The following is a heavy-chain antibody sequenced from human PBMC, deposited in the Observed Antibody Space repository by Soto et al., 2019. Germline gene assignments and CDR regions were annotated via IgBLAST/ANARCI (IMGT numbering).Heavy chain of an antibody. J-gene: IGHJ3*02. CDR3: AKEFQWELHAFDI. V-gene: IGHV3-30*02. Sequence: GCLVPTCSASGSTFSTYGMHGVRQAPGKGLEWVAVMGNDGITTFYADSVKGRFTISRDNSKNTLFLQMNSLRADDKAVYYCAKEFQWELHAFDIWGQGTMVTVSS. CDR1: GSTFSTYG. CDR2: MGNDGITT. D-gene: IGHD1-26*01.